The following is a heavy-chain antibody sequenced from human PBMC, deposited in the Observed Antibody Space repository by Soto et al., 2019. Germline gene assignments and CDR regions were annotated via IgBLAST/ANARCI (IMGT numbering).Heavy chain of an antibody. CDR3: AREAGSGSYYPFDY. Sequence: GASVKVSCKASGYTFTHYAISWMRQTPGQGLEWMGWISPYNGDTKYAQKLQGRVTMTTDTSTTTAYMELRSLRSDDTAIYYCAREAGSGSYYPFDYWGQGTLVTV. D-gene: IGHD3-10*01. CDR1: GYTFTHYA. J-gene: IGHJ4*02. V-gene: IGHV1-18*01. CDR2: ISPYNGDT.